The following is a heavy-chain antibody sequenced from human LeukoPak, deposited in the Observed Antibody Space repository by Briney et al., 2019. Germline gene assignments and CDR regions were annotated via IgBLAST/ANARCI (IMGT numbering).Heavy chain of an antibody. J-gene: IGHJ6*03. D-gene: IGHD6-13*01. CDR3: ARASSSSWLDYYYYTDV. Sequence: SETLSLTCTVSGYSISSGYYWGWIRQPPGKGLEWIGSIYHSGSTYYNPSLKSRVTISVDTSKNQFSLKLSSVTAADTAVYYCARASSSSWLDYYYYTDVWGKGTTVTVSS. V-gene: IGHV4-38-2*02. CDR2: IYHSGST. CDR1: GYSISSGYY.